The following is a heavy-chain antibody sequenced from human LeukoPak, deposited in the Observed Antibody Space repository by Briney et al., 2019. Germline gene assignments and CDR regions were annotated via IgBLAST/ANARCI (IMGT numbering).Heavy chain of an antibody. J-gene: IGHJ4*02. CDR3: ARDPLPGDYSNYAPCY. CDR1: GFTFSDYY. V-gene: IGHV3-11*04. Sequence: PGGSLRLSCAASGFTFSDYYMSWIRQAPGKGLEWVSYISSSGSTIYYADSVKGRFTISRDNAKNSLYLQMNSLRAEDTAVYYCARDPLPGDYSNYAPCYWGQGTLVTVSS. D-gene: IGHD4-11*01. CDR2: ISSSGSTI.